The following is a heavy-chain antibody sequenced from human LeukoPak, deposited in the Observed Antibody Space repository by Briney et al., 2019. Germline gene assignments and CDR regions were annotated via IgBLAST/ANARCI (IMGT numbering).Heavy chain of an antibody. V-gene: IGHV1-69*04. D-gene: IGHD2-15*01. J-gene: IGHJ4*02. CDR1: GYTFTSYA. CDR3: ATDVVVGATRLALDY. Sequence: ASGKVSCKASGYTFTSYAVNWVRQAPGQGLQWLGRIIPLLGVTIYVQNFMGRVTLTTDKSTSAAYIELSSLKSEDTAMYYCATDVVVGATRLALDYWGQGTLVTVSS. CDR2: IIPLLGVT.